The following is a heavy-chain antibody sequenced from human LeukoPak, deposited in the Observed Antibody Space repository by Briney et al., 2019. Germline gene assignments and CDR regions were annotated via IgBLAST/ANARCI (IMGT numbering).Heavy chain of an antibody. V-gene: IGHV1-69*01. D-gene: IGHD3/OR15-3a*01. CDR1: GGTFSSYA. Sequence: SVKVSCKASGGTFSSYAISWVRQAPGQGLEWMGGIIPIFGTANYAQKFQGRVTITADGSTSTAYMELSSLRSEDTAVYYCASPSNLDYYLDYWGQGTLVTVSS. CDR3: ASPSNLDYYLDY. J-gene: IGHJ4*02. CDR2: IIPIFGTA.